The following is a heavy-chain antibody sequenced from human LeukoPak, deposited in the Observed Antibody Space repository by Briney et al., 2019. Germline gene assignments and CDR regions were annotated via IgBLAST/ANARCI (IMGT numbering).Heavy chain of an antibody. V-gene: IGHV3-15*07. D-gene: IGHD6-13*01. Sequence: GGSLRLSCATSGFTFSNAWMNWVRQAPGEGLEWVGRIASRPAGGATDYADSVRGRFYISRDDSKKTLYLQMNGLKTEDTAVYYCTTEGQQMESSGFDYWGQGTPVTVSS. CDR2: IASRPAGGAT. J-gene: IGHJ4*02. CDR1: GFTFSNAW. CDR3: TTEGQQMESSGFDY.